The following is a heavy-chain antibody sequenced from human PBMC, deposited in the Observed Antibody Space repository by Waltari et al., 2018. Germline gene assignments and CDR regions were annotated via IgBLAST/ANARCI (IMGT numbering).Heavy chain of an antibody. CDR1: GYTFTSSV. Sequence: QVQLVQSGAEVKKPGASVKVSCKASGYTFTSSVINWVRQAPGQGLEWMGWISAYNGYTNYAQKVQGRVTMTTDTTTSTAYMELRSLRSDDTAVYYCARVGDDFWSGYFDYWGQGTLVTVSS. V-gene: IGHV1-18*04. D-gene: IGHD3-3*01. CDR2: ISAYNGYT. J-gene: IGHJ4*02. CDR3: ARVGDDFWSGYFDY.